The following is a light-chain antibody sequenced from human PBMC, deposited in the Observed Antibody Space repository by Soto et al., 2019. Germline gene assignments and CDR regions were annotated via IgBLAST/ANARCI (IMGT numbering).Light chain of an antibody. J-gene: IGKJ1*01. Sequence: DIQMTQSPSSLSASVGDRVTITCRASQSISSYLNWYQQKPGKAPKLLNYAASSLQSGVPSRFSGGGSGTYFTLTISSLQPEDFATYYCQQSYSTPRTFGQGTKVEIK. V-gene: IGKV1-39*01. CDR3: QQSYSTPRT. CDR1: QSISSY. CDR2: AAS.